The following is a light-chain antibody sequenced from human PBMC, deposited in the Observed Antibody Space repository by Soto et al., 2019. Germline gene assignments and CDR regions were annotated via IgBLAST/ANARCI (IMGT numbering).Light chain of an antibody. V-gene: IGLV2-8*01. CDR3: ASYAGGKNFYV. CDR1: SSDVGNYKY. J-gene: IGLJ1*01. CDR2: EVT. Sequence: QSALTQPASVSGSPGQSITISCTGTSSDVGNYKYVSWYQQHPGKAPKLMIYEVTKRPSGVPDRFSGSKSGNTASLSVSGLQAEDEADYHCASYAGGKNFYVFGTGTKLTVL.